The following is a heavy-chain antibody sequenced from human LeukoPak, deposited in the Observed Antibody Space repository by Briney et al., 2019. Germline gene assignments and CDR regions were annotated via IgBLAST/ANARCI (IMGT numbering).Heavy chain of an antibody. CDR1: GFTFSNYW. D-gene: IGHD6-13*01. V-gene: IGHV3-74*01. CDR2: INSDGSSR. J-gene: IGHJ4*02. Sequence: GGSLRLSCAASGFTFSNYWMHWVRQAPGKGLVWVSRINSDGSSRNYADSVKGRFTISRDNAKNTLYLQMNSLGAEDTAVYYCASASSHRIAAGGDYWGQGTLVTVSS. CDR3: ASASSHRIAAGGDY.